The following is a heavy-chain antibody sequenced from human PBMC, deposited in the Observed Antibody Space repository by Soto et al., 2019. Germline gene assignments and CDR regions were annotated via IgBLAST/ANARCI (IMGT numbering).Heavy chain of an antibody. CDR2: MNPNSGNT. V-gene: IGHV1-8*01. Sequence: QVQLVQSGAEVKKPGASVKVSCKASGYTFTSYDINWVRQATGQGLEWMGWMNPNSGNTGYAQKCQGRVTMTRNTSIRTAYMELSSLRSEDTAVYYCARSKSVTSHRPPSDCYNRRELGYWGQGTLVTVSS. J-gene: IGHJ4*02. D-gene: IGHD2-21*01. CDR1: GYTFTSYD. CDR3: ARSKSVTSHRPPSDCYNRRELGY.